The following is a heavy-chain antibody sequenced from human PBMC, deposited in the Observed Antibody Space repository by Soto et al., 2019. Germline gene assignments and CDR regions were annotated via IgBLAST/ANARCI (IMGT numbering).Heavy chain of an antibody. CDR3: ARPSGSYGDYAWSLSY. J-gene: IGHJ4*02. CDR1: GYTFSGYA. D-gene: IGHD4-17*01. V-gene: IGHV1-18*01. Sequence: QVQLVQSGAEVKKPGASVKVSCKASGYTFSGYAIAWVRQAPGQGLEWMGWVSAYTGHTDSAQNLQGRVSMTTDTSTSTAYMELRSLTSDDTAVYYCARPSGSYGDYAWSLSYWGQGTLVTVSS. CDR2: VSAYTGHT.